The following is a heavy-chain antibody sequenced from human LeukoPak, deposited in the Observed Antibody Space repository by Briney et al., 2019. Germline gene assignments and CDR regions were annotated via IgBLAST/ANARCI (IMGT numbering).Heavy chain of an antibody. V-gene: IGHV4-59*01. CDR1: GGSISSYY. CDR2: IYNSGST. Sequence: PSETLSLTCAVSGGSISSYYWSWIRQPPGGGLEWIGFIYNSGSTNYNPSLKSRATISVDTSRNQFSLKLSSVTAADTAVYYCASNSASRAYYFPFVYWGQGSLVTVSS. D-gene: IGHD3-22*01. CDR3: ASNSASRAYYFPFVY. J-gene: IGHJ4*02.